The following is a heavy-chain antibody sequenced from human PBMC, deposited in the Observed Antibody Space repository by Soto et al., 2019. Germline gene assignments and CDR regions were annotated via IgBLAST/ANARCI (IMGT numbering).Heavy chain of an antibody. V-gene: IGHV3-48*03. CDR3: ARELVATKGMDV. CDR2: ISDRGRII. Sequence: EVQLVESGGTLVQPGGSLRLSCAASGFIFSDYDMNWVRQAPGKGLEWLSYISDRGRIIYNADSVKGRFTISRDNAQNSLYLQMNTLRPEDTAIYYCARELVATKGMDVWGQGTTVTVSS. CDR1: GFIFSDYD. J-gene: IGHJ6*02. D-gene: IGHD5-12*01.